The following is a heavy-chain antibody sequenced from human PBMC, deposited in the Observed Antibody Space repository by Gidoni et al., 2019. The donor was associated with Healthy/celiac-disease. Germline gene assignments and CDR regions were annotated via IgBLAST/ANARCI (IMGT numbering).Heavy chain of an antibody. CDR1: CFTFISYS. J-gene: IGHJ6*02. CDR2: IWYDGSNK. D-gene: IGHD6-6*01. V-gene: IGHV3-33*01. CDR3: ARDKGGSSSSYYYYGMDV. Sequence: QVQLVESGGGVVQPGRSLRLSCSASCFTFISYSRHWVRQAPGKGLEGVAVIWYDGSNKYYADSVKGRFTISRDNSKNTLYLQMNSLRAEDTAVYYCARDKGGSSSSYYYYGMDVWGQGTTVTVSS.